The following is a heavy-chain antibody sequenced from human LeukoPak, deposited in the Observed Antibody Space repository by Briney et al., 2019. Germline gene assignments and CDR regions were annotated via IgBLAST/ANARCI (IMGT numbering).Heavy chain of an antibody. CDR3: AGGYSGYPRPIDY. V-gene: IGHV4-38-2*02. CDR2: IYYSGST. D-gene: IGHD5-12*01. Sequence: SETLSLTCTVSGYSISSGYYWGWIRQPPGKGLEWIGSIYYSGSTYYNPSLKSRVTISVDTSKNQFSLKLSSVTAADTTVYYCAGGYSGYPRPIDYWGQGTLVTVSS. CDR1: GYSISSGYY. J-gene: IGHJ4*02.